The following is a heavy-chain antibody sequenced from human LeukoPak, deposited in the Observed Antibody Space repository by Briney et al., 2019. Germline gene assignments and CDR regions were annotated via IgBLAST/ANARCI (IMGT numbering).Heavy chain of an antibody. D-gene: IGHD2-15*01. CDR3: AKDVYYCSSGSCPTYYYYMDV. J-gene: IGHJ6*03. CDR1: GFTFNKYG. V-gene: IGHV3-30*02. CDR2: IRYDGSKK. Sequence: GGSLRLSCAASGFTFNKYGMHWVRQAPGEELEWVAFIRYDGSKKYYADSVEGRFTISRDDSKNTLYLQMNSLRTEDTAVYYCAKDVYYCSSGSCPTYYYYMDVWGKGTTVTVSS.